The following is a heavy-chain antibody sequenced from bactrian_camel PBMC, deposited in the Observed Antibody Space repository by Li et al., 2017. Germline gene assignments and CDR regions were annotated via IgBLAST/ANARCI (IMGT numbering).Heavy chain of an antibody. CDR2: ILTSGDT. J-gene: IGHJ4*01. CDR1: GFIFTNYD. Sequence: VQLVESGGGLVQPGGSLRLSCAASGFIFTNYDMNWVRQAPGKGLEWVSGILTSGDTHYDYSVMGRFTISRDNAKHTYYLQMNSLKPEDTAMYYCAAGRGGRWLEETAYMYWGQGTQVTVS. V-gene: IGHV3S40*01. D-gene: IGHD2*01. CDR3: AAGRGGRWLEETAYMY.